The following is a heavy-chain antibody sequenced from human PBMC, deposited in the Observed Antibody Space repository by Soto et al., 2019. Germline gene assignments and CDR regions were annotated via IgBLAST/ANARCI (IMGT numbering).Heavy chain of an antibody. V-gene: IGHV4-34*01. CDR2: INHSGST. CDR1: GGSFSGYY. D-gene: IGHD1-26*01. Sequence: SETLSLTCAVYGGSFSGYYWSWIRQPPGKGLEWIGEINHSGSTNYNPSLKSRVTISVDTSKNQFSLKLSSVTAADTAVYYCARGSGSIVGATTANYFDYWGQVTLVTVS. J-gene: IGHJ4*02. CDR3: ARGSGSIVGATTANYFDY.